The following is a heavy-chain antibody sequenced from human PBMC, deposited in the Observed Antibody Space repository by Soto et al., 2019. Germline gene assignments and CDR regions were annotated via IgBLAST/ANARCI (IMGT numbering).Heavy chain of an antibody. Sequence: GGSLRLSCAASGFTVSSNYMSWVRQAPGKGLEWVSVIYSGGSTYYADSVKGRFTISRDNSKNTLYLQMNSLRAEDTAVYYCARGYCSGGSCYSVGSDYYYMDVWGRGTTVTVSS. CDR2: IYSGGST. J-gene: IGHJ6*03. V-gene: IGHV3-66*01. D-gene: IGHD2-15*01. CDR1: GFTVSSNY. CDR3: ARGYCSGGSCYSVGSDYYYMDV.